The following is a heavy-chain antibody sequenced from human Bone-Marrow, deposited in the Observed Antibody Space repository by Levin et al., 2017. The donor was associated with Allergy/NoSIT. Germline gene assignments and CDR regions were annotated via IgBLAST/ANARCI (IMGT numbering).Heavy chain of an antibody. D-gene: IGHD3-10*01. CDR2: IYYSGNT. CDR3: ARRGVRPPLVYYYMDV. V-gene: IGHV4-39*01. CDR1: GGSVKSSSFY. Sequence: SETLSLTCTVSGGSVKSSSFYWGWIRQPPGKGLEWIGIIYYSGNTDYNPSLDSRVTISMDTSNNQFSLKLTSVTAADTAVYYCARRGVRPPLVYYYMDVWGNGTTVTVSS. J-gene: IGHJ6*03.